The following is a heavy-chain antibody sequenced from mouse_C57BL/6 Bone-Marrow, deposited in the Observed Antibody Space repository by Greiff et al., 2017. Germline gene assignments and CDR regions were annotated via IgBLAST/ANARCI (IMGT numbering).Heavy chain of an antibody. CDR1: GFTFSSYA. D-gene: IGHD1-1*01. J-gene: IGHJ4*01. V-gene: IGHV5-4*01. Sequence: EVHLVESGGGLVKPGGSLKLSCAASGFTFSSYAMSWVRQTPEKRLEWVATISDGGSYTYYPDNVKGRFTISRDNAKNNLYLQMSHLKSEDTAMYYCARAFITTVVAFYAMDYWGQGTSVTVSS. CDR3: ARAFITTVVAFYAMDY. CDR2: ISDGGSYT.